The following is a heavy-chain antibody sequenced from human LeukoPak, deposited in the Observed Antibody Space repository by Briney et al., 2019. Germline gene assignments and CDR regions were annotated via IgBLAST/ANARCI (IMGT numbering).Heavy chain of an antibody. CDR3: ARDHRMIVVVTTYYYGMDV. CDR2: ISYDGSNK. V-gene: IGHV3-30-3*01. Sequence: PGGSLRLSCAASGFTFSSYAMHWVRQAPGEGLEGVAGISYDGSNKYYADSVKGRFTISRDNSKNTLYLQMNSLRAEDTAVYYCARDHRMIVVVTTYYYGMDVWGQGTTVTVYS. J-gene: IGHJ6*02. D-gene: IGHD3-22*01. CDR1: GFTFSSYA.